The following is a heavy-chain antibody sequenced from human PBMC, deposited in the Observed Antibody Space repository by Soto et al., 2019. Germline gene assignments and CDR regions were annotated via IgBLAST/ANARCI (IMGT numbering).Heavy chain of an antibody. CDR3: DRSGCSSTAWHTDWFDP. CDR2: IYHGVST. D-gene: IGHD2-2*01. J-gene: IGHJ5*02. Sequence: QLQLQESGSGLVKPSQTLSLTCAVSGASVDSGGYSWSWIRQPPGKGLDWNGYIYHGVSTDYNPSAKSRISIPVGSSKKFCSLSLSSVTAANTAVYISDRSGCSSTAWHTDWFDPWGPGTLVSASS. CDR1: GASVDSGGYS. V-gene: IGHV4-30-2*01.